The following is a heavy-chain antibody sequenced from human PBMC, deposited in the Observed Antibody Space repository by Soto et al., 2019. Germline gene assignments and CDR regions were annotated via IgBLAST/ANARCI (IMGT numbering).Heavy chain of an antibody. Sequence: QVQLVQSGGEEKKPGASVKVSCKASGYDFIGHGISWVRQARGQGLEWMGWINSYNGDTKYARKYQDRITLTKDKSPQKLYMELASLRSDDTAVYYCARDQWLKVPAVVGDKFDSWGQGTLVTVSS. CDR3: ARDQWLKVPAVVGDKFDS. J-gene: IGHJ5*01. CDR1: GYDFIGHG. V-gene: IGHV1-18*04. D-gene: IGHD6-19*01. CDR2: INSYNGDT.